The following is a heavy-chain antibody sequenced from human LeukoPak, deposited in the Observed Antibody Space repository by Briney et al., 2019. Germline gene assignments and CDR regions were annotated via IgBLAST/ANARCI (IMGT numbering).Heavy chain of an antibody. CDR2: MNPNSGNT. CDR1: GYTFTSYD. CDR3: ARGPWSSGFQDY. D-gene: IGHD6-19*01. V-gene: IGHV1-8*03. Sequence: ASVKVSCRASGYTFTSYDINWVRQATGQGLEWMGWMNPNSGNTGYAQKFQGRVTITRNTSISTAYMELSSLRSEDTAVYYCARGPWSSGFQDYWGQGTLVTVSS. J-gene: IGHJ4*02.